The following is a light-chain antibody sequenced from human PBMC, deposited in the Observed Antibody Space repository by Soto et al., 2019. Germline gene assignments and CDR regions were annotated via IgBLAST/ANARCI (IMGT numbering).Light chain of an antibody. CDR3: RSIRSSRSPDLV. Sequence: QSALTQPASVSGSPGQSITISCTGTSSDVGGYNYVSWYQQHPGKAPKLMIYDVSNRPSGVSNRFSGSKSGNTASLNISGHQAKDEDDYDCRSIRSSRSPDLVFGVRTQLTVL. V-gene: IGLV2-14*03. CDR2: DVS. CDR1: SSDVGGYNY. J-gene: IGLJ3*02.